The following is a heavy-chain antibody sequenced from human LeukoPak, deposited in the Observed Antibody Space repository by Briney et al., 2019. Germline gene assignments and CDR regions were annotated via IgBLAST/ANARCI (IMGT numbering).Heavy chain of an antibody. Sequence: GGSLRLSCAASGFTFSTYAIHWVRQAPGKGLEWVAVISYDGTNKYYADSVKGRFTISRDNSKNTLYLQMNSLRAGDTAVYYCARDGIATSQMRFYYYMDVWGKGTTVTVSS. CDR2: ISYDGTNK. CDR3: ARDGIATSQMRFYYYMDV. CDR1: GFTFSTYA. V-gene: IGHV3-30*04. D-gene: IGHD6-13*01. J-gene: IGHJ6*03.